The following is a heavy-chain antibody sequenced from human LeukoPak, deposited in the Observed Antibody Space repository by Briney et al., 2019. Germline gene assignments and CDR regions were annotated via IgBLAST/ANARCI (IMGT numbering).Heavy chain of an antibody. CDR2: INPNSGGT. V-gene: IGHV1-2*02. CDR3: ARDSLGPNRSIAANRKNWFDP. Sequence: GASVKVSCKASGYTFTGYYMHWVRQAPGQGLEWMGWINPNSGGTNYAQKFQGRVTMTRDMSTSTVYMELSSLRSEDTAVYYCARDSLGPNRSIAANRKNWFDPWGQGTLVTVSS. J-gene: IGHJ5*02. D-gene: IGHD6-6*01. CDR1: GYTFTGYY.